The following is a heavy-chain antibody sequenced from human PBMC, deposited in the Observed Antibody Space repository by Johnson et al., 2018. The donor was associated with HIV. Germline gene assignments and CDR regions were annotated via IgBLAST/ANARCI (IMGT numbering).Heavy chain of an antibody. V-gene: IGHV3-30*04. CDR2: ISYDGSEN. J-gene: IGHJ3*02. CDR1: GFTFSSYA. D-gene: IGHD6-25*01. CDR3: AKETPSSGGTFDI. Sequence: QVQLVESGGRVVQPGGSLRLSYAASGFTFSSYAMHWVRQAPGKGLEWVAVISYDGSENYYADSVKARFTISRDNSKNTLYLQMNSLRAEDTAVYYCAKETPSSGGTFDIWGQGTMVTVSS.